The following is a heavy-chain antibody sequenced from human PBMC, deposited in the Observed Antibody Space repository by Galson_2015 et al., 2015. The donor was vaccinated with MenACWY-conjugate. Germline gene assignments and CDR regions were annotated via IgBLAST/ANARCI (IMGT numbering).Heavy chain of an antibody. CDR1: VSSLLLPPF. D-gene: IGHD2-2*01. J-gene: IGHJ4*02. Sequence: LSLPFSFSVSSLLLPPFCLFFLPPPGKGLEWIAETNHSGRTNYNPSLKGRVIISVDKSKNQFSLDLYSVTAADTAVYYCATQSAFYQDYWGQGTLVSVSS. CDR2: TNHSGRT. V-gene: IGHV4-4*02. CDR3: ATQSAFYQDY.